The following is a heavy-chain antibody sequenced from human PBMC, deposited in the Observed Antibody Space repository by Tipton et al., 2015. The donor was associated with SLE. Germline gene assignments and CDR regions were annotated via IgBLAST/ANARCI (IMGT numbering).Heavy chain of an antibody. Sequence: QLVQSGAEVKKPGASVKVSCKASGYTFTGYYMHWVRQAPGQGLEWMGRINPNSGGTNYAQKFQGRVTMTRDTSISTAYMELSRLRSDDTAVYYCARAYVWGSYRDAFDIWGQGTMVTVSS. CDR3: ARAYVWGSYRDAFDI. CDR1: GYTFTGYY. CDR2: INPNSGGT. J-gene: IGHJ3*02. V-gene: IGHV1-2*06. D-gene: IGHD3-16*02.